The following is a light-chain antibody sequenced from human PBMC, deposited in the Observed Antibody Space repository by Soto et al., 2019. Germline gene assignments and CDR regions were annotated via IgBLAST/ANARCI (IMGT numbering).Light chain of an antibody. Sequence: QPVLTQPPSASGTPGQRVTISCSGSSSNIGSNTVNWYQQLPGTAPKLLIYRNNQRPSGVPDRFSGSKSGTSASLAISGLQSEDEAAYSCAAWDDSMNGYVFGTGTKVTVL. CDR2: RNN. CDR1: SSNIGSNT. V-gene: IGLV1-44*01. CDR3: AAWDDSMNGYV. J-gene: IGLJ1*01.